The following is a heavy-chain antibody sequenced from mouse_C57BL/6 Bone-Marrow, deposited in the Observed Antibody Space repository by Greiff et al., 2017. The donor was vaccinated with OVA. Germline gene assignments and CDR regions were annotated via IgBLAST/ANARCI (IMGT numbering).Heavy chain of an antibody. Sequence: QVQLQQSGAELVMPGASVKLSCKASGYTFTSYWMHWVKQRPGQGLAWIGEIDPSDSYTNYNQKFKGKSTLTVDKSSSTAYMQLSSLTSEDSAVYYCARTQTAQARGYARDYWGQGTSVTVSS. CDR1: GYTFTSYW. V-gene: IGHV1-69*01. CDR2: IDPSDSYT. CDR3: ARTQTAQARGYARDY. D-gene: IGHD3-2*02. J-gene: IGHJ4*01.